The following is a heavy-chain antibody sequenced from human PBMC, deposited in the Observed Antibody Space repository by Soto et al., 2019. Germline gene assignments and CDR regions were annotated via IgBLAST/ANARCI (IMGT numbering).Heavy chain of an antibody. Sequence: GESLKISCKGSGYSFTSYWIGWVRQMPGKGLEWMGIIYPGDSDTRYSPSFRGQVTISADKSISTAYLQWSSLKASDTAMYYCARGATVVTDGMDVWGQGTTVTVSS. CDR2: IYPGDSDT. CDR3: ARGATVVTDGMDV. J-gene: IGHJ6*02. V-gene: IGHV5-51*01. CDR1: GYSFTSYW. D-gene: IGHD1-26*01.